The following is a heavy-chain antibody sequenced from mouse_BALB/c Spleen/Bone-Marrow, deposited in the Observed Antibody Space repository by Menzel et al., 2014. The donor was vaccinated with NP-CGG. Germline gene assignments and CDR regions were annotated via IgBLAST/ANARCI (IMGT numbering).Heavy chain of an antibody. V-gene: IGHV14-3*02. J-gene: IGHJ3*01. CDR1: GFNIKDTY. CDR2: IDPANGNT. CDR3: ARYDYRYSWFAY. Sequence: VQLQQSGAELVKPGASVKSSCTASGFNIKDTYMHWVKQRPEQGLEWIGRIDPANGNTKYDSKFQGKATISTDTSSNTAYLQLRSLTSEDTAVYYCARYDYRYSWFAYWGQGTLVTVSA. D-gene: IGHD2-14*01.